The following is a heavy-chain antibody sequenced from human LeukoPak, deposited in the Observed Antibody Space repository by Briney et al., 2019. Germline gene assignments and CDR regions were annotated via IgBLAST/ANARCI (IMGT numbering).Heavy chain of an antibody. CDR1: GGSISSRNW. V-gene: IGHV4-4*02. D-gene: IGHD2-8*01. CDR3: ARDNGAIRAYYYHGMDV. CDR2: IYHSGSI. J-gene: IGHJ6*02. Sequence: SETLSRTCAVSGGSISSRNWWSWVRQPPGKGMEWIGEIYHSGSINYNPSLKSRVTISVDKSKNQLSLRLTSVTAADTAVYYCARDNGAIRAYYYHGMDVWGQGTTVTVSS.